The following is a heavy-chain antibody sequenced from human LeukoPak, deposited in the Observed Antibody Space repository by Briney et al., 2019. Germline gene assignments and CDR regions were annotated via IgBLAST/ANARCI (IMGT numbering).Heavy chain of an antibody. D-gene: IGHD3-22*01. Sequence: SETLSLTCTVSGGSISSYYWSWIRQPPGKGLEWIGYIYYSGSTNYNPSLKSRVTISADTSKNQFSLKLSSVTAADTAVYYCARVTRLVNYYDSSGYPFFDYWGQGTLVTVSS. CDR3: ARVTRLVNYYDSSGYPFFDY. CDR2: IYYSGST. V-gene: IGHV4-59*01. J-gene: IGHJ4*02. CDR1: GGSISSYY.